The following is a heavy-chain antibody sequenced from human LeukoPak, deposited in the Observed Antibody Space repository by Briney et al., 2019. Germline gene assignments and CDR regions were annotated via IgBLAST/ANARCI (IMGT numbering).Heavy chain of an antibody. CDR1: GGSISSGGYS. D-gene: IGHD4-23*01. CDR3: ARGTTVLTPGYAFDI. J-gene: IGHJ3*02. CDR2: IYHSGST. Sequence: PSETLSLTCAVSGGSISSGGYSWSWIRQPPGKGLEWIGYIYHSGSTYYNPSLKSRVTISVDRSKNQFSLKLSSVTAADTAVYYCARGTTVLTPGYAFDIWGQGTMVTVSS. V-gene: IGHV4-30-2*01.